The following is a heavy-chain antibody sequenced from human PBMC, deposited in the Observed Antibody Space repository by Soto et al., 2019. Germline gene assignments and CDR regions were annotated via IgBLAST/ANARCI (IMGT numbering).Heavy chain of an antibody. J-gene: IGHJ4*02. V-gene: IGHV3-30*18. Sequence: GGSLRLSCAASGFTFSSYGMHWVRQAPGKGLEWVAVISYDGSNKYYADSVKGRFTISRDNSKNTLYLQMNSLRAEDTAVYYCAKGTAAAPDVYYFDYWGQGTLVNVSS. CDR2: ISYDGSNK. D-gene: IGHD6-13*01. CDR1: GFTFSSYG. CDR3: AKGTAAAPDVYYFDY.